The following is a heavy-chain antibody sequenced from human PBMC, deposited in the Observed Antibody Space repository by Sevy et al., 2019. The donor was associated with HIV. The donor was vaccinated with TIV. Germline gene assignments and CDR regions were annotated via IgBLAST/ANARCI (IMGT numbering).Heavy chain of an antibody. D-gene: IGHD3-3*01. CDR1: GGSISSSSYY. V-gene: IGHV4-39*01. Sequence: SETLSLTCTVSGGSISSSSYYWGWIRQPPGKGLEWIGSIYYSGSTYYNPSLKSRVTISVDTSKNQFSLKLSYVTAADTAVYYCARRLGYDFWSGYQTNYYYYGMDVWGQGTTVTVSS. J-gene: IGHJ6*02. CDR3: ARRLGYDFWSGYQTNYYYYGMDV. CDR2: IYYSGST.